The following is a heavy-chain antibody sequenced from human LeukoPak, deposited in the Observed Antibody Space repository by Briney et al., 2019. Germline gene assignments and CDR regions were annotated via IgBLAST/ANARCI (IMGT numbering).Heavy chain of an antibody. V-gene: IGHV4-39*07. CDR2: IYYSGST. J-gene: IGHJ2*01. CDR3: AQRRDSSGYYYVHWYFDL. D-gene: IGHD3-22*01. CDR1: GGSISSGSYY. Sequence: PSETLSLTCTVSGGSISSGSYYWGWIRQPPGKGLEWIANIYYSGSTFYNPSLKSRVTISLDTSKNHFSLKLSSVTAADTAVYYCAQRRDSSGYYYVHWYFDLWGRGTLVTVSS.